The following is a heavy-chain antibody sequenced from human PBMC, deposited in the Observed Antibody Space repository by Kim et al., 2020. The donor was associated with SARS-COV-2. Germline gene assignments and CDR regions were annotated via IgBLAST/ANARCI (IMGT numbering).Heavy chain of an antibody. J-gene: IGHJ4*02. D-gene: IGHD3-10*02. CDR3: ARSVFGDNY. V-gene: IGHV3-7*01. CDR2: INQDGSES. Sequence: GGSLRLSCAASGFTFSHDWMTWVRQAPGKGLEWVANINQDGSESYYVDSVKCRFTISRDNAKNSLYLQMNSLRVEDTAVYYCARSVFGDNYWGQGTLVSVSS. CDR1: GFTFSHDW.